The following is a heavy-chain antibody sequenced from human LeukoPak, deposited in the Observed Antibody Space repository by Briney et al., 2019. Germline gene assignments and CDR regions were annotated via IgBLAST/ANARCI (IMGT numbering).Heavy chain of an antibody. Sequence: PSETLSLTCSVSGFSISSGYNWGWIRQPPGQGLEWIGSIYHSGSTYYNPSLKGRVTISIDTSKNQFSLKLSSVTAADTAVYYCARGKNVYCSSTSCHWSNFDYWGQGTLVTVSS. V-gene: IGHV4-38-2*02. D-gene: IGHD2-2*01. CDR2: IYHSGST. J-gene: IGHJ4*02. CDR1: GFSISSGYN. CDR3: ARGKNVYCSSTSCHWSNFDY.